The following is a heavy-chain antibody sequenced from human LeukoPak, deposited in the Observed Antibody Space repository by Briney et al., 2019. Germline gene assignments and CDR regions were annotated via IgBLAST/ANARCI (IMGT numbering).Heavy chain of an antibody. Sequence: ASVKVSCKASGYTFTSYDINWVRQATGQGLEWMGWMNPNSGSTGYARKFQGRVTITRNTSISTAYMELSSLRSEDTAVYYCARGRYCSSTSCLLYYYYYMDVWGKGTTVTVSS. CDR1: GYTFTSYD. CDR2: MNPNSGST. CDR3: ARGRYCSSTSCLLYYYYYMDV. V-gene: IGHV1-8*03. J-gene: IGHJ6*03. D-gene: IGHD2-2*01.